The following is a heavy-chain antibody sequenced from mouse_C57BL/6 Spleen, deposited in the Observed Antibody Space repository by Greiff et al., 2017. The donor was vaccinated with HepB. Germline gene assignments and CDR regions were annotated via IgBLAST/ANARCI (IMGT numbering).Heavy chain of an antibody. CDR2: TFYSGIT. V-gene: IGHV3-3*01. J-gene: IGHJ3*01. D-gene: IGHD2-3*01. Sequence: FPGNKLEYIGYTFYSGITYYNPSLESRTYITRDTSKNQFSLKLSSVTTEDTATYYCARSYDGYPAWFAYWGQGTLVTVSA. CDR3: ARSYDGYPAWFAY.